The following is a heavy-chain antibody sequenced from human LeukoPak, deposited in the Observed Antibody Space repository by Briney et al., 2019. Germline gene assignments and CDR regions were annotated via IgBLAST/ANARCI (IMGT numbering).Heavy chain of an antibody. CDR1: GGSISSYY. D-gene: IGHD3-10*01. CDR3: ARWITMVRGRTGFDP. V-gene: IGHV4-59*08. J-gene: IGHJ5*02. Sequence: PSETLSLTCTVSGGSISSYYWSWIRQPPGKGLEWIRYIYYSGSTNYNPSLKSRVTISVDTSKNQFSLKLSSVTAADTAVYYCARWITMVRGRTGFDPWGQGTLVTVSS. CDR2: IYYSGST.